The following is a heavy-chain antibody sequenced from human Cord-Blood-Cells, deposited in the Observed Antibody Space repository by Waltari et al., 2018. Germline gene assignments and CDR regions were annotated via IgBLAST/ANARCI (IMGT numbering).Heavy chain of an antibody. V-gene: IGHV1-2*02. Sequence: QVQLVQSGAEVKKPGASVKVSCKASGYTFTGYYMHWVRQAPGQGLEWMVWINPNSGGTNYAQMLQGRVTMTRDTSISTAYMELSRLRSDDTAVYYCARGLNYYGSGSYEYFQHWGQGTLVTVSS. D-gene: IGHD3-10*01. J-gene: IGHJ1*01. CDR3: ARGLNYYGSGSYEYFQH. CDR1: GYTFTGYY. CDR2: INPNSGGT.